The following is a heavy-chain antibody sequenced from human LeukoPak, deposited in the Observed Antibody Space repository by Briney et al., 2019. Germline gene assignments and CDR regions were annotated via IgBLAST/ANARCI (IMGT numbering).Heavy chain of an antibody. CDR2: ISYHGTDQ. J-gene: IGHJ3*02. D-gene: IGHD2-8*02. CDR1: GFTFSSYG. V-gene: IGHV3-30*03. CDR3: ARAWSRDDPFDM. Sequence: GGSLRLSCAASGFTFSSYGMHWVRQAPGKGLEWVAIISYHGTDQRYSASVKGRFTISRDNSKNTLYLQMNNLSAEDTAVYYCARAWSRDDPFDMWGQGTMVTVSS.